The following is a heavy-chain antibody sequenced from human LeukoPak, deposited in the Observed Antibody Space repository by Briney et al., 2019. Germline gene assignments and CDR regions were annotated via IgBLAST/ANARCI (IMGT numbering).Heavy chain of an antibody. Sequence: SETLSLTCTVSGYSISSGYYWAWLRQTPGQGLEWIGNIYHTGSTYYNPSLKSRVTISVDTSRNQFSLKLNSVTAADTAVYYCARGYSSSWYLNWFDPWGQGTLVTVSS. CDR2: IYHTGST. CDR1: GYSISSGYY. CDR3: ARGYSSSWYLNWFDP. D-gene: IGHD6-13*01. V-gene: IGHV4-38-2*02. J-gene: IGHJ5*02.